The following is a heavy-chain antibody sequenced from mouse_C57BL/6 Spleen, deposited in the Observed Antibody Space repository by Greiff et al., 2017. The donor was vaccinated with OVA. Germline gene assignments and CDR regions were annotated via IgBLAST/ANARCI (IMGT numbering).Heavy chain of an antibody. CDR1: GYTFTSYW. Sequence: QVQLQQPGAELVMPGASVKLSCKASGYTFTSYWMHWVKQRPGQGLEWIGEIDPSDSYTKYNQKFKGKSTLTVDKSTSTAYMQLSSLTSEDSAVYYCARTSHYYGSSYWYFDVWGTGTTVTVSS. V-gene: IGHV1-69*01. CDR2: IDPSDSYT. J-gene: IGHJ1*03. D-gene: IGHD1-1*01. CDR3: ARTSHYYGSSYWYFDV.